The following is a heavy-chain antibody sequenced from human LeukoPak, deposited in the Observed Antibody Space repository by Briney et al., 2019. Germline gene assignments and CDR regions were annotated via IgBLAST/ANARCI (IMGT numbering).Heavy chain of an antibody. Sequence: SGGSLRLSCAASGFTFSSYAMHWVRQAPGKGLEWVAVISYDGSNKYYADSVKGRFTISRDNSKNTLYLQMNSLRAEDTAVYYCARDAGTWYYAFDIWGQGTMVTVSS. CDR1: GFTFSSYA. D-gene: IGHD6-13*01. J-gene: IGHJ3*02. CDR3: ARDAGTWYYAFDI. CDR2: ISYDGSNK. V-gene: IGHV3-30*04.